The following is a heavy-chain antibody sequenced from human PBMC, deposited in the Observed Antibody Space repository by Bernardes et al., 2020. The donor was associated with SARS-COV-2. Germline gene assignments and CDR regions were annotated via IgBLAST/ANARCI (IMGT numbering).Heavy chain of an antibody. CDR2: VSHSGGT. Sequence: SETLSLTCAVYGGSLSGHWWSWIRQPQGKGLEWIGEVSHSGGTNYNPSLKSRVTASVDTSKNQFSLKVTSVTAADTAVYYCARGGGDNSGWYVVDNWGQGILVTVSS. CDR3: ARGGGDNSGWYVVDN. CDR1: GGSLSGHW. J-gene: IGHJ4*02. V-gene: IGHV4-34*01. D-gene: IGHD6-19*01.